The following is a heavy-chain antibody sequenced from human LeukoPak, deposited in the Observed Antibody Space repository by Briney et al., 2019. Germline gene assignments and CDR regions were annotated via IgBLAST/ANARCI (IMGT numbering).Heavy chain of an antibody. V-gene: IGHV1-2*02. D-gene: IGHD4-17*01. CDR3: ARDPRDYEAGYYYYYGMDV. CDR2: INPNSGGT. CDR1: GYTFTGYY. J-gene: IGHJ6*02. Sequence: ASVKVSCKASGYTFTGYYMHWVRQAPGQGLEWMGWINPNSGGTNYAQKFQGRVTMTRDTSISTAYMELSRLRSDDTAVYYCARDPRDYEAGYYYYYGMDVWGQGTTVTVSS.